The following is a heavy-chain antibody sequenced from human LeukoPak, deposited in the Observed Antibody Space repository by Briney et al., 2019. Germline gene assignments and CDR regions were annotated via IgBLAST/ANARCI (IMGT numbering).Heavy chain of an antibody. J-gene: IGHJ6*03. V-gene: IGHV4-30-2*01. CDR1: GGSISSGGYY. CDR3: ARDKSQYCSSTSCAQGYYYYMDV. D-gene: IGHD2-2*01. Sequence: PSETLSLTCTVSGGSISSGGYYWSWIRQPPGKGLGWIGYIYHSGGTYYNPSLKSRVTISVDRSKNQFSLKLSSVTAADTAVYYCARDKSQYCSSTSCAQGYYYYMDVWGKGTTVTVSS. CDR2: IYHSGGT.